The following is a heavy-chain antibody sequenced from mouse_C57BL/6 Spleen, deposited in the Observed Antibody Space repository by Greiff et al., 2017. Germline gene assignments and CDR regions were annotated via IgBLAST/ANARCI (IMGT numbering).Heavy chain of an antibody. J-gene: IGHJ1*03. V-gene: IGHV1-64*01. CDR1: GYTFTSYW. CDR3: ARSHYGSSYVDWYFDV. CDR2: IHPNSGST. Sequence: QVQLQQSGAELVKPGASVKLSCKASGYTFTSYWMHWVKQRPGQGLEWIGMIHPNSGSTNYNEKFKSKATLTVDKSSSTAYMQLSSLTSEDSAVYYCARSHYGSSYVDWYFDVWGTGTTVTVSS. D-gene: IGHD1-1*01.